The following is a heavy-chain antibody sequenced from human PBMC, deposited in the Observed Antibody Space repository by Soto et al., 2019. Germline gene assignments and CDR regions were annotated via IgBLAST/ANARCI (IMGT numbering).Heavy chain of an antibody. V-gene: IGHV1-2*02. Sequence: GASVKASCKASGYTFSGSRMHWVRQAPGHGPEWMGWINPNSGGTNYAQKFQGRVTMTRDTSISTAYMELSRLRSADTAVYYCARDPFRGVLVRGVIRYYYGMDVWGQGTTVTVSS. CDR1: GYTFSGSR. D-gene: IGHD3-10*01. CDR2: INPNSGGT. J-gene: IGHJ6*02. CDR3: ARDPFRGVLVRGVIRYYYGMDV.